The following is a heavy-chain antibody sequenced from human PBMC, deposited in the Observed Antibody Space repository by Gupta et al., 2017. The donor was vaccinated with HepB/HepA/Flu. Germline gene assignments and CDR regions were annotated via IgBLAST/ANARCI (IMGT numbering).Heavy chain of an antibody. CDR3: ARHVPEDYCGGDCYSGGYFDY. J-gene: IGHJ4*02. D-gene: IGHD2-21*02. CDR1: GGSISSCRYL. CDR2: IYYSGST. V-gene: IGHV4-39*01. Sequence: QLQLQESGPGLVKPSETLSLPCTVPGGSISSCRYLWGRIRQPPGTGLEWIGSIYYSGSTYYNPSLKSRVTISVDTSKNQFSLKLSSVTAADTAVYYCARHVPEDYCGGDCYSGGYFDYWGQGTLVTVSS.